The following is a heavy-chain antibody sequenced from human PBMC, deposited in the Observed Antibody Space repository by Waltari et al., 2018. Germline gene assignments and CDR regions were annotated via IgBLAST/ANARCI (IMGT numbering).Heavy chain of an antibody. Sequence: GYTFTGYYMHWVRQAPGQGLEWMGRINPNSGGTNYAQKFQGRVTMTRDTSISTAYMELSRLRSDDTAVYYCARGLLITMIAPPDYWGQGTLVTVSS. CDR1: GYTFTGYY. D-gene: IGHD3-22*01. J-gene: IGHJ4*02. CDR2: INPNSGGT. V-gene: IGHV1-2*06. CDR3: ARGLLITMIAPPDY.